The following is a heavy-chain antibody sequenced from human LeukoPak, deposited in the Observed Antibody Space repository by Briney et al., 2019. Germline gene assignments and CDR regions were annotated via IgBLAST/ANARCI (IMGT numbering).Heavy chain of an antibody. CDR2: INPNSGGT. D-gene: IGHD6-13*01. V-gene: IGHV1-2*06. CDR3: ARDLRVYSSSRSASNWFDP. CDR1: GYTFTGYY. J-gene: IGHJ5*02. Sequence: ASVKVSCKASGYTFTGYYMHWVRQAPGQGLEWMGRINPNSGGTNYAQRFQGRVTMTRDTSISTAYTELSRLRSDDTAVYYCARDLRVYSSSRSASNWFDPWGQGTLVTVSS.